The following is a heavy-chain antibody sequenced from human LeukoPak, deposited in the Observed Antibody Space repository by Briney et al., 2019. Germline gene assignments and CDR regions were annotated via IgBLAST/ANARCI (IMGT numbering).Heavy chain of an antibody. J-gene: IGHJ4*02. D-gene: IGHD5-18*01. V-gene: IGHV3-21*01. CDR3: VRDRSYGFHFDY. CDR1: GFTFSSYS. Sequence: GGSLRLSCAASGFTFSSYSVNWVRQAPGKGLEWVSSISSSSSYIVYADSVKGRFTISRDNAKNSLYLQMISLRAEGTAVYYCVRDRSYGFHFDYWGQGTLVTVSS. CDR2: ISSSSSYI.